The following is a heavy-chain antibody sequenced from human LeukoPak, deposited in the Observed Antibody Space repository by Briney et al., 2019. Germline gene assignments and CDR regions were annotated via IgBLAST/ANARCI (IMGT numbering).Heavy chain of an antibody. Sequence: PSETLSLTCTVSGGSISSYYWSWIRQPPGKGLEWIGYIYYSGSTSYNPSLKSRVTISVDTSKKQFSLKLSSVTAADTAVYYCAGLSLHLLEWSPTKGKEMHYFDYWGQGTLVTVSS. V-gene: IGHV4-59*12. CDR3: AGLSLHLLEWSPTKGKEMHYFDY. CDR1: GGSISSYY. CDR2: IYYSGST. D-gene: IGHD3-3*01. J-gene: IGHJ4*02.